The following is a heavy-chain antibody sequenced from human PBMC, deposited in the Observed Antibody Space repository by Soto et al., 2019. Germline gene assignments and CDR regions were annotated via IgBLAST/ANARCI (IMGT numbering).Heavy chain of an antibody. Sequence: QVQLVQSGAEVKKPGSSVKVSCKASGGTFSSYAISWVRQAPGQGLEWMGGIIPIFGTANYAQKFQGSVTIPADASTSTDYMELSSLGSEDTAVNYCASASPHSGYDRPYDYWGEGTLVTVSS. V-gene: IGHV1-69*12. D-gene: IGHD5-12*01. CDR1: GGTFSSYA. J-gene: IGHJ4*02. CDR3: ASASPHSGYDRPYDY. CDR2: IIPIFGTA.